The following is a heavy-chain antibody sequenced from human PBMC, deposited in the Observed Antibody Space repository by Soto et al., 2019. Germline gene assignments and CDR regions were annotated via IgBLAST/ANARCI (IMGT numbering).Heavy chain of an antibody. J-gene: IGHJ6*02. CDR1: GYTFTSYG. D-gene: IGHD2-2*01. V-gene: IGHV1-18*01. CDR2: ISAYNGNT. CDR3: AREGYCSSTSCRDYYYYYGMDV. Sequence: ASVKVSCKASGYTFTSYGISWVRQAPGQGLEWMGWISAYNGNTNYAQKLQGRVTMTTDTSTSTAYMELRSLRSDDTAVYYCAREGYCSSTSCRDYYYYYGMDVWGQGTTVTVSS.